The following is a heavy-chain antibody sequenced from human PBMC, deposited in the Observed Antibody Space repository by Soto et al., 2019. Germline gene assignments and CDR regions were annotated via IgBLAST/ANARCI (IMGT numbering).Heavy chain of an antibody. CDR2: ISSSGSTI. V-gene: IGHV3-48*03. CDR3: ARGGYSYGLVY. CDR1: GFTFSSYE. Sequence: LRLSCAASGFTFSSYEMNWVRQAPGKGLEWVSYISSSGSTIYYADSVKGRFTISRDNAKNSLYLQMNSLRAEDTAVYYCARGGYSYGLVYWGQGTLVTVSS. D-gene: IGHD5-18*01. J-gene: IGHJ4*02.